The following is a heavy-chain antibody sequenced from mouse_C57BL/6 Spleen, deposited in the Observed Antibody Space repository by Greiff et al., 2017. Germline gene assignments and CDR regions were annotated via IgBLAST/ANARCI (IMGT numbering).Heavy chain of an antibody. CDR3: AREPLTYDFDY. D-gene: IGHD5-1*01. CDR2: IYPGDGDT. Sequence: QVQLQQSGPELVKPGASVTISCKASGYAFSSSWMNWVKQRPGKGLEWIGRIYPGDGDTNYNGKFKGKATLTADKSSSTAYMQLSSLTSEDSAVYFCAREPLTYDFDYWGQGTTLTVSS. V-gene: IGHV1-82*01. J-gene: IGHJ2*01. CDR1: GYAFSSSW.